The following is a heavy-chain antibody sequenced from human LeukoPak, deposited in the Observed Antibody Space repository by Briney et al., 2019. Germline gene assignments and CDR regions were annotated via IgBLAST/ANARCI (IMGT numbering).Heavy chain of an antibody. CDR3: ARGQVASVTIFGVVTYWFDP. CDR2: IYTSWST. CDR1: GGSISSGSYY. Sequence: PSETLSLTCTVSGGSISSGSYYWSWIRQPAGKGLEWIGRIYTSWSTNYNPSLKSRVTISVDTSKNQFSLKLSSVTAADTAVYYCARGQVASVTIFGVVTYWFDPWGQGTLVTVSS. D-gene: IGHD3-3*01. J-gene: IGHJ5*02. V-gene: IGHV4-61*02.